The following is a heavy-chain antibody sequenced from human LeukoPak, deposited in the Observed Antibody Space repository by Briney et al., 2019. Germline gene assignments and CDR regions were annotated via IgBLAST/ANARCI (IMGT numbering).Heavy chain of an antibody. CDR3: ARDSPQAAMVFGDDAFDI. J-gene: IGHJ3*02. V-gene: IGHV1-2*02. CDR1: GYTFTGYY. D-gene: IGHD3/OR15-3a*01. CDR2: INPNSGGT. Sequence: AASVKVSCKASGYTFTGYYMHWVRQAPGQGLEWMGWINPNSGGTNYAQKFQGRVTMTRDTSISTAYMELSRLRSDDTAVYYCARDSPQAAMVFGDDAFDIWGQGTMVTVSS.